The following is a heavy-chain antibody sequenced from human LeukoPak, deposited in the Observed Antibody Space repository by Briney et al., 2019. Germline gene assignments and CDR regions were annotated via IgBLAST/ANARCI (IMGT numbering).Heavy chain of an antibody. Sequence: SETLSLTCTVSDDSISDYYRGWLRQPPGKGLEWIGYFHNSGTSTYNPSLKSRVTISADTSKNQFSLKLNSLTTADTAVYYCTRGAGWLIDYWGQGILVTVSS. J-gene: IGHJ4*02. CDR1: DDSISDYY. D-gene: IGHD3-16*01. CDR3: TRGAGWLIDY. CDR2: FHNSGTS. V-gene: IGHV4-59*01.